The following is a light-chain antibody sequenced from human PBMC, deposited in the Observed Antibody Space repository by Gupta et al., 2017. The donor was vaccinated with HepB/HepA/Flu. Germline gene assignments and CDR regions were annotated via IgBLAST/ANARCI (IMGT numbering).Light chain of an antibody. CDR2: KAS. V-gene: IGKV1-5*03. CDR1: QSVSSW. CDR3: QQRRT. J-gene: IGKJ2*02. Sequence: DTQLTQSPSTLSASVGDRVTITCRPSQSVSSWLAWYQQKPGKAPKLRIYKASSLESGVAERLSGSGSGPEFTRTISRVQADDFGTNDCQQRRTFGQGTKLENK.